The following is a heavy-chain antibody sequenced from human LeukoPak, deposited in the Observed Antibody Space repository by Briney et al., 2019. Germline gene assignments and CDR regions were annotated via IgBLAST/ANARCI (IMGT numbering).Heavy chain of an antibody. CDR2: ISSSGSTI. J-gene: IGHJ5*02. V-gene: IGHV3-11*01. CDR3: ASRSGSYYNWSDP. CDR1: GFTFSDYY. Sequence: GGSLRLSCAASGFTFSDYYMSWIRQAPGKGLEWVSYISSSGSTIYYADSVKGRFTISRDNAKNSLYLQMNSLRAEDTAVYYCASRSGSYYNWSDPWGQGTLVTVSS. D-gene: IGHD3-10*01.